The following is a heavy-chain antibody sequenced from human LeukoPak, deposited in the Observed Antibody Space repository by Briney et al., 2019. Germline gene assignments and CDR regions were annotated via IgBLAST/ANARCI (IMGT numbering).Heavy chain of an antibody. CDR2: ISGSGGST. V-gene: IGHV3-23*01. CDR3: AKAGDVVVVAALDYYFDY. CDR1: GFTFSSYA. D-gene: IGHD2-15*01. J-gene: IGHJ4*02. Sequence: GGSLRLSCAASGFTFSSYAMSWVRQAPGKGLEWVSAISGSGGSTYYADSVKGRFTISRDNSKNTLYLQMNSLRAEDTAVYYCAKAGDVVVVAALDYYFDYWGQGTLVTVSS.